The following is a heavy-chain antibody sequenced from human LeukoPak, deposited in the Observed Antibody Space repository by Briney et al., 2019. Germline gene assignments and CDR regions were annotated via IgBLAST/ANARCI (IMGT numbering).Heavy chain of an antibody. J-gene: IGHJ4*02. CDR1: GFTFSSYA. V-gene: IGHV3-23*01. CDR2: ISGSGGST. D-gene: IGHD6-19*01. CDR3: AKDDVPIAVAGKFDY. Sequence: GGSLRLSCAASGFTFSSYAMSWVRQAPGKGLEWVSAISGSGGSTNYADSVKGRFTISRDNSKNTLYLQMNSLRAEDTAVYYCAKDDVPIAVAGKFDYWGQGTLVTVSS.